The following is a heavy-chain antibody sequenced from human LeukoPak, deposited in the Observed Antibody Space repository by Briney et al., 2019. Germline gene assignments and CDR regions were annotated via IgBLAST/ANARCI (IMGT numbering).Heavy chain of an antibody. D-gene: IGHD4-23*01. CDR3: ARDSYGGNWSLGY. CDR2: VNPNSGGT. V-gene: IGHV1-2*02. J-gene: IGHJ4*02. Sequence: ASVKVSCKASGFTFTGYYIHWVRQAPGQGLEWMGWVNPNSGGTNYAQMFQGRVTMTRDTSINTAYMELNGLRSDDTAVYYCARDSYGGNWSLGYWGQGTLVTVSS. CDR1: GFTFTGYY.